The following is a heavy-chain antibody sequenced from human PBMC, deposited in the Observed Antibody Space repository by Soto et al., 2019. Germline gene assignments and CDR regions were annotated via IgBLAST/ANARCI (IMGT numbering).Heavy chain of an antibody. D-gene: IGHD1-26*01. CDR2: IIPIFGTT. CDR3: ARVGSGSSATGGYYYYAMDV. CDR1: GGTFNSYA. Sequence: SVKVSCKASGGTFNSYAINWVRQAPGQGLEWMGRIIPIFGTTHYAQEFQGRVSITADESMSTGYMDLSSLRSEDTALYYCARVGSGSSATGGYYYYAMDVWG. J-gene: IGHJ6*01. V-gene: IGHV1-69*13.